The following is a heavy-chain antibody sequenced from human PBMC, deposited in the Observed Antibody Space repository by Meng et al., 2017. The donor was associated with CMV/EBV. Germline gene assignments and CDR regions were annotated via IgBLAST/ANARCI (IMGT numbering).Heavy chain of an antibody. Sequence: GRSLKISCAASGFTFDDYAMHWVRQAPGKGLEWVSGISWNSGSIGYADSVKGRFTISRDNAKNSLYLQMNSLRAEDTALYYCAKDLEYSSSWRFDYWGQGTLVTVSS. CDR3: AKDLEYSSSWRFDY. J-gene: IGHJ4*02. V-gene: IGHV3-9*01. CDR2: ISWNSGSI. D-gene: IGHD6-6*01. CDR1: GFTFDDYA.